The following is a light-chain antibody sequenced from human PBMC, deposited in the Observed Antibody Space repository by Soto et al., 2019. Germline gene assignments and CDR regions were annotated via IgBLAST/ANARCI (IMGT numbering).Light chain of an antibody. J-gene: IGKJ1*01. CDR1: QSISSY. CDR2: AAS. Sequence: DIQMTQSPSSLSASVGDRVTITCRASQSISSYLNWYQQKPGKAPKLLIYAASSLQSGVPSRFSGSGSGTDFTLTIRSLQPEDFATYYCQQSYSTPQGTFGQGTKVEIK. CDR3: QQSYSTPQGT. V-gene: IGKV1-39*01.